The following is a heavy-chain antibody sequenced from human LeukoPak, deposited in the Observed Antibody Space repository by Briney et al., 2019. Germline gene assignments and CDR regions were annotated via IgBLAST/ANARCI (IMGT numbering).Heavy chain of an antibody. J-gene: IGHJ4*02. D-gene: IGHD6-13*01. CDR1: GGSISSSIYY. Sequence: PSETLSLTCIVSGGSISSSIYYWAWVRQPPGKGLEWIGTVFYNGATQYSPSLRSRVTISIDTSTNQFSLKLTSMTAADTAVYYCARARSSTSYAPFDYWGQGTLVTVSS. V-gene: IGHV4-39*07. CDR3: ARARSSTSYAPFDY. CDR2: VFYNGAT.